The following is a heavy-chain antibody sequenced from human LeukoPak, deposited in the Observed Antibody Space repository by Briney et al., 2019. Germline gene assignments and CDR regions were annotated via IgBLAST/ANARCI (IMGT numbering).Heavy chain of an antibody. V-gene: IGHV3-30*04. Sequence: GGSLRLSCAASGFTFSGYAMPWVRQAPGKGLEWVAVISYDGSNKYYADSVKGRFTISRDNSKNTLYLQMNSLRAEDTAVYYCARDTMTTVIAYYFDYWGQGTLVTVSS. CDR2: ISYDGSNK. CDR1: GFTFSGYA. D-gene: IGHD4-17*01. CDR3: ARDTMTTVIAYYFDY. J-gene: IGHJ4*02.